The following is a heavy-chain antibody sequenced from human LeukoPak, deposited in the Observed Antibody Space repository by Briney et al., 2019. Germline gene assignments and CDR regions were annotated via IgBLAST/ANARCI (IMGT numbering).Heavy chain of an antibody. CDR2: IYYGGRT. Sequence: SETLSLTCTVSGGSISSYYWSWIRQPPGKGLGWIGYIYYGGRTNYNPSLKSRATMSIDTAKNQFSLNLTSVTAADTAVYYCARSISGTRSKFDCWGQGTLVTVSS. CDR1: GGSISSYY. J-gene: IGHJ5*01. D-gene: IGHD1/OR15-1a*01. V-gene: IGHV4-59*08. CDR3: ARSISGTRSKFDC.